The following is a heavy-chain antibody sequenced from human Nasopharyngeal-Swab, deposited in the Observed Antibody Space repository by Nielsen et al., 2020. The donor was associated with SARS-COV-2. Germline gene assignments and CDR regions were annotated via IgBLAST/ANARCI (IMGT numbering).Heavy chain of an antibody. CDR1: GFTFSISA. J-gene: IGHJ4*02. CDR2: ISDSGDDT. CDR3: AKLGDY. V-gene: IGHV3-23*01. Sequence: SCAASGFTFSISAMSWVRQAPGKGLEWVSSISDSGDDTYYADSVKGRFSISRDNSKNTLDLQMNSLRAEDTAVYYRAKLGDYWGQGMLVTVSS.